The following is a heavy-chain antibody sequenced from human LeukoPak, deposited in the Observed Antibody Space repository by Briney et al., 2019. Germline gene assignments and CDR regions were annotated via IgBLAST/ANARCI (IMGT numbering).Heavy chain of an antibody. D-gene: IGHD6-13*01. J-gene: IGHJ1*01. CDR3: AGNGYSSSWSSGKYFQH. CDR2: IYYSGST. V-gene: IGHV4-59*01. CDR1: GGSISSYY. Sequence: SETLSLTCTVSGGSISSYYWSWIRQPPGKGLEWIGYIYYSGSTNYNPSLKSRVTISVDTSKNQFSLKLSSVTAADTAVYYCAGNGYSSSWSSGKYFQHWGQGTLVTVSS.